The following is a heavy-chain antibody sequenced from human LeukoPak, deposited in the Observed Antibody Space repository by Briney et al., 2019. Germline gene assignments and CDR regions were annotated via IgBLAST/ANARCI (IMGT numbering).Heavy chain of an antibody. CDR1: GYTFTSYG. V-gene: IGHV1-18*01. Sequence: ASVKVSCKASGYTFTSYGISWVRQAPGQGLEWMGWISAYNGNTNYAQKLQGRVTMTTDTSTSTAYMELRSLRSDDTAVYYCARVTGITFGGVIVLYYFDYWGQGTLVTVSS. D-gene: IGHD3-16*02. CDR2: ISAYNGNT. J-gene: IGHJ4*02. CDR3: ARVTGITFGGVIVLYYFDY.